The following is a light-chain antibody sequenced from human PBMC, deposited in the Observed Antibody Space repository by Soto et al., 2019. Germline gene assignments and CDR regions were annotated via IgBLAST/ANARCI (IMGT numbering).Light chain of an antibody. V-gene: IGKV1-5*03. CDR3: QQLNSYPIT. J-gene: IGKJ5*01. Sequence: DIQMTQSPSTLSASVGDRVTITCRASHSISSWLAWYQQKPGKAPKLLIYKASSLESGVPSRFSGSGSGTDFTLTISSLQPEDFATYYCQQLNSYPITFGQGTRLEIK. CDR2: KAS. CDR1: HSISSW.